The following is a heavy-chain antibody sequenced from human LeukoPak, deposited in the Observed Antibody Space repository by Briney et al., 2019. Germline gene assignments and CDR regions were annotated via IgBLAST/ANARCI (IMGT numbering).Heavy chain of an antibody. D-gene: IGHD2-2*01. V-gene: IGHV1-2*06. CDR3: ARDYCSSTSCLFDY. CDR2: INPNSGDT. CDR1: GYTFTGYH. Sequence: ASVKVSCKASGYTFTGYHMHWVREAPEQELEWMGRINPNSGDTNYAQKFQGRVTMTRDTSISTAYMELSRLRSDDTAVYYCARDYCSSTSCLFDYWGQGTLVTVSS. J-gene: IGHJ4*02.